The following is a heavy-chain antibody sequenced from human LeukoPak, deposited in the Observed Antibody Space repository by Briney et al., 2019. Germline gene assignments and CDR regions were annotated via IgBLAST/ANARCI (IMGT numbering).Heavy chain of an antibody. V-gene: IGHV4-4*07. J-gene: IGHJ6*02. Sequence: PSETLSLTCTVSGGSISSYYWSWIRQPAGKGLEWIGLIYTSGSTNYNPSLKSRVTMSVDTSKNQFSLKLSSVTAADTAVYYCARGQYYYGSGPYYYYGMDVWGQGTTVTVPS. CDR3: ARGQYYYGSGPYYYYGMDV. CDR1: GGSISSYY. CDR2: IYTSGST. D-gene: IGHD3-10*01.